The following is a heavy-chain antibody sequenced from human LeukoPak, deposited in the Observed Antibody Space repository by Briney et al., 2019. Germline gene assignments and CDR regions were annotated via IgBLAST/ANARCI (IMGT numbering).Heavy chain of an antibody. CDR2: IYPGDYDT. CDR3: AGHSFDTVDAFVV. J-gene: IGHJ3*01. D-gene: IGHD2-2*02. CDR1: GFNFDNYW. Sequence: GESLKISCEASGFNFDNYWVGWVRQMPGKGLEWMGIIYPGDYDTRYSPSFQGHVTISVDKSISTAYLQWRSLRASDTAMYFCAGHSFDTVDAFVVWGQGTIVTVSA. V-gene: IGHV5-51*01.